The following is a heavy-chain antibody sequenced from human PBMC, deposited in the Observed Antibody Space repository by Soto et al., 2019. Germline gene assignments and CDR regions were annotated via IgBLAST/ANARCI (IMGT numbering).Heavy chain of an antibody. CDR1: GFTFSSHW. CDR3: AKEGRQVYFES. J-gene: IGHJ4*02. V-gene: IGHV3-74*01. CDR2: MNNDGSIT. Sequence: GGSLRLSCAASGFTFSSHWMHWVRQAPGKGLVWVSRMNNDGSITNYADSVKGRFTISRDNAENTLYLQMNSLRTEDTAFYYCAKEGRQVYFESWGQGILVTVSS. D-gene: IGHD3-10*01.